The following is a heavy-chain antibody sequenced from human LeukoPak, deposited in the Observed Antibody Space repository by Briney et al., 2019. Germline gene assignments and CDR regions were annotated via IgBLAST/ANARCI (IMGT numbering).Heavy chain of an antibody. CDR1: GFTFNSHA. J-gene: IGHJ4*02. CDR2: ISSDGSNK. CDR3: ARDRYSSGWYGDFDC. D-gene: IGHD6-19*01. Sequence: GGSLRLSCAASGFTFNSHAMHWVRQAPGKGLEWVAVISSDGSNKYYADSVKGRFAISRDNSKNTLYLQMSSLRAEDTAVYYCARDRYSSGWYGDFDCWGQGTLVTVSS. V-gene: IGHV3-30*09.